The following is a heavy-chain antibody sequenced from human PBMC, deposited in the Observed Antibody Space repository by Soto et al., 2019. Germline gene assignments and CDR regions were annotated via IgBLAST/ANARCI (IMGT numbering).Heavy chain of an antibody. D-gene: IGHD2-21*02. CDR1: GYTFTSYA. CDR3: ARSIVVVTALDH. V-gene: IGHV1-3*01. CDR2: INAGNGNT. J-gene: IGHJ4*02. Sequence: ASVKVSFTASGYTFTSYAMHWVRQAPGQRLEWMGWINAGNGNTKYSQKFQGRVTITRDTSASTAYMELSSLRSEDTAVYYCARSIVVVTALDHWGQGTLVTVSS.